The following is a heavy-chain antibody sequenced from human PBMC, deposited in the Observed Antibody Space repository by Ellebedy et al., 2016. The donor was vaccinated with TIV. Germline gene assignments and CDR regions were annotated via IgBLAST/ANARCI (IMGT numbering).Heavy chain of an antibody. CDR3: AKGLLPNRLRFGMDV. Sequence: GESLKISCAASGLTFSSEAMSWVRQAPGKGLEWVSGISASAGRTYYADSVKGRFTISRDNSKNTLYLQMNSLRAEDTAVYYCAKGLLPNRLRFGMDVWGQGTTVTVSS. CDR1: GLTFSSEA. CDR2: ISASAGRT. V-gene: IGHV3-23*01. D-gene: IGHD1-26*01. J-gene: IGHJ6*02.